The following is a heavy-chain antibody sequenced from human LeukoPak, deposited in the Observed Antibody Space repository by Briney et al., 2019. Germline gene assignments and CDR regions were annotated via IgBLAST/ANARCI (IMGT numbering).Heavy chain of an antibody. Sequence: GGSLRLSCAASGFMFGNYGMHWVRQAPGQGLEWVALIWYDGSKKYYADSVKGRFTVSRDNSENTLYLQMKSLRADDTAVYYCARGLQPPVLYGMDVWGQGTTVTVSS. V-gene: IGHV3-33*01. J-gene: IGHJ6*02. D-gene: IGHD4-11*01. CDR1: GFMFGNYG. CDR3: ARGLQPPVLYGMDV. CDR2: IWYDGSKK.